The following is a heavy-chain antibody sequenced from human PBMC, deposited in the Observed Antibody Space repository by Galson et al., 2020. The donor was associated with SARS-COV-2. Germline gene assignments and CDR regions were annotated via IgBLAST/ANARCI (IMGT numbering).Heavy chain of an antibody. Sequence: GESLKISCEASGFTVSGNYMSWIRQASGKGLEWVLVIYGATYYADSVKGRFTISRDNSKNTVYLQMENLRPDDTAMYYCAKGRGFGIPFDSWGQGTLVTVSS. J-gene: IGHJ5*01. CDR3: AKGRGFGIPFDS. D-gene: IGHD3-16*01. CDR1: GFTVSGNY. V-gene: IGHV3-53*01. CDR2: IYGAT.